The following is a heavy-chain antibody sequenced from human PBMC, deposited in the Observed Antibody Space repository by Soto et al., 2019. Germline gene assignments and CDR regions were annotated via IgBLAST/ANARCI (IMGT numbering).Heavy chain of an antibody. J-gene: IGHJ6*02. CDR3: ARALVVPAATYYAYSMDV. V-gene: IGHV3-21*01. CDR1: GFTFSSYS. Sequence: EVQLVESGGGLVKPGGSLRLSCTASGFTFSSYSMNWVRQDPGKGLEWVSSISSSSSYIYYADSVKGRFTITRDNAKNSLYIQMNSLRAEDTAMYYCARALVVPAATYYAYSMDVWGQGTTVTVSS. D-gene: IGHD2-2*01. CDR2: ISSSSSYI.